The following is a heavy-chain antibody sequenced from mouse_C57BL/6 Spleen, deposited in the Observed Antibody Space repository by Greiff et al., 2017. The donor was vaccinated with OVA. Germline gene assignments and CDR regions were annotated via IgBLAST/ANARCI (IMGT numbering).Heavy chain of an antibody. Sequence: QVQLQQSGAELVRPGTSVKVSCKASGYAFTNYLIEWVKQRPGQGLEWIGVINPGSGGTNYNEKFKGKATLTADKSSSTAYMQLSSLTSEDSAVYFCARGGGLRRRQDYYAMDYWGQGTSVTVSS. CDR3: ARGGGLRRRQDYYAMDY. D-gene: IGHD2-4*01. CDR2: INPGSGGT. J-gene: IGHJ4*01. V-gene: IGHV1-54*01. CDR1: GYAFTNYL.